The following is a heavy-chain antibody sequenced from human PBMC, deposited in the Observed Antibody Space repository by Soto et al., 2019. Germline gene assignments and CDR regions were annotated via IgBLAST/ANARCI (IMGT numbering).Heavy chain of an antibody. CDR1: GYTFTSYG. D-gene: IGHD3-22*01. CDR2: ISAYNGNT. CDR3: ARQQDYYDSSGYSSFHI. J-gene: IGHJ3*02. V-gene: IGHV1-18*01. Sequence: ASVKVSCKASGYTFTSYGISWLRQAPGQGLEWMGWISAYNGNTNYAQKLQGRVTMTTDTSTSTAYMELRSLRSDDTAVYYCARQQDYYDSSGYSSFHICGTGTMVTVSS.